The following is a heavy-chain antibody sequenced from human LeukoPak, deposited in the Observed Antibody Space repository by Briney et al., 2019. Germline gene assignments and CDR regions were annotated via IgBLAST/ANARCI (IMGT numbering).Heavy chain of an antibody. J-gene: IGHJ4*02. CDR1: GGTFSSYA. CDR2: IIPILGIA. Sequence: ASVKVSCKASGGTFSSYAISWVRQAPGQGLEWMGRIIPILGIANYAQKFQGRVTITADKSTSTAYMELSSLRSEDTAVYYCARDLYSGYDNYWGQGTQVTVSS. V-gene: IGHV1-69*04. D-gene: IGHD5-12*01. CDR3: ARDLYSGYDNY.